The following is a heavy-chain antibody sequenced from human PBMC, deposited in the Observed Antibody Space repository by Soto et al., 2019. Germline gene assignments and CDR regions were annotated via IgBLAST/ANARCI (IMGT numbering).Heavy chain of an antibody. D-gene: IGHD2-2*01. CDR2: MSYDGSNK. CDR3: AKGSSWFDP. J-gene: IGHJ5*02. Sequence: GGSLRLSCAASGFTFSSYGMHWVRQAPGKGLEWVAVMSYDGSNKYYADSVKGRFTISRDNSKNTLYLQMNSLGAEDTAVYYCAKGSSWFDPWGQGTLVTVS. CDR1: GFTFSSYG. V-gene: IGHV3-30*18.